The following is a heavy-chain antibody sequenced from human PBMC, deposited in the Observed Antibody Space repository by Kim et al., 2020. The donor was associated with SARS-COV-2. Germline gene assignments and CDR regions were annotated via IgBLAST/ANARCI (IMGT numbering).Heavy chain of an antibody. V-gene: IGHV3-49*02. Sequence: VKGRFNISRDDSKSSAYLQMNSLKTEDTAVYYCTREDYGDKSTYWYFDLWGRGTLVTVSS. D-gene: IGHD4-17*01. CDR3: TREDYGDKSTYWYFDL. J-gene: IGHJ2*01.